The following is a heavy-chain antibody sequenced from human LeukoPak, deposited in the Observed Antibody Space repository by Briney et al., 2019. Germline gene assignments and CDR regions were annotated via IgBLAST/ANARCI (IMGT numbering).Heavy chain of an antibody. CDR1: GGSISSSSYY. Sequence: SETLSLTCTVSGGSISSSSYYWGWIRQPPGKGLEWIGSIYYSGSTYYNPSLKSRVTMSVDTSKNQFSLKLSSVTAADTAVYYCARDRYYYDSSGYYYFDYWGQGTLVTVSS. J-gene: IGHJ4*02. CDR3: ARDRYYYDSSGYYYFDY. CDR2: IYYSGST. D-gene: IGHD3-22*01. V-gene: IGHV4-39*07.